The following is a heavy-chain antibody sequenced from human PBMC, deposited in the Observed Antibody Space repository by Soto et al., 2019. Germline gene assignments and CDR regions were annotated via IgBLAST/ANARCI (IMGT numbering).Heavy chain of an antibody. CDR1: GYSFSNYG. J-gene: IGHJ4*02. Sequence: ASVKVSCKASGYSFSNYGISWVRQAPGQGLEWMGWIPIYTDDTHYAQNFQGRVTMTADTSTATAYMDLSNLTSDDTAVYFCARRSGTAIFDSRGPGTLVTVSS. CDR3: ARRSGTAIFDS. D-gene: IGHD1-1*01. V-gene: IGHV1-18*04. CDR2: IPIYTDDT.